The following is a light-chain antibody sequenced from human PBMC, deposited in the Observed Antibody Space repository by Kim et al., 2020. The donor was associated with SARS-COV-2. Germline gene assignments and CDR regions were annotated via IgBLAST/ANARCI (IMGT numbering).Light chain of an antibody. V-gene: IGLV2-8*01. CDR3: SSYAGTNNLI. CDR2: EVS. CDR1: SNDVGGYNY. J-gene: IGLJ2*01. Sequence: QSALTQPPSASESPGQSVTISCTGTSNDVGGYNYVSWYQQHPRKAPKLMIYEVSKRPSGVPDRFSGSKSGSTASLTVSGLQAEDEADYYCSSYAGTNNLIFGGGTQLTVL.